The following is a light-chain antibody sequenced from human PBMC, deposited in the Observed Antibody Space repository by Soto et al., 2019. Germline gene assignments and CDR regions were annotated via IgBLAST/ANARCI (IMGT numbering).Light chain of an antibody. CDR3: QQYGSSPPSWT. J-gene: IGKJ1*01. V-gene: IGKV3-20*01. CDR1: QSVSSSY. CDR2: GAS. Sequence: ETVLTQSPGTLSLSPGERATLSCRASQSVSSSYLAWYQQKPGQAPRLLIYGASSRATGIPDRFSGSGSGTDFTLTISRLEPEDFVVYYCQQYGSSPPSWTCGQGTKVGIK.